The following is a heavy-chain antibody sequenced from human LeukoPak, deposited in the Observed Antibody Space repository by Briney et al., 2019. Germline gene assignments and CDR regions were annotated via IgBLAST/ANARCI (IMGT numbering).Heavy chain of an antibody. V-gene: IGHV3-23*01. CDR2: LSDSGGDT. J-gene: IGHJ4*02. Sequence: GGSLRLSCAASGFTFSSYPMYWVRQAPGKGLEWVSALSDSGGDTYYADSVKGRFTISRDNAENTLYLQMNSLRAEETAVYYCAKGDCSSGSCYFDYWGQGTQVTVSS. CDR3: AKGDCSSGSCYFDY. D-gene: IGHD2-15*01. CDR1: GFTFSSYP.